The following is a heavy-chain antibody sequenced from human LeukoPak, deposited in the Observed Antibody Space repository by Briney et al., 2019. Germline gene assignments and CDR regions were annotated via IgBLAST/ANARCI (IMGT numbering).Heavy chain of an antibody. CDR2: IYYSGNT. D-gene: IGHD3-3*01. CDR3: ARDRSLYDYDFWSGYYNNWFDP. J-gene: IGHJ5*02. Sequence: SETLSLTCTVSGSSISNYYWGWIRQAPGKGLEWIGSIYYSGNTYYNSSLKSRVTISVDTSKNQFSLKLSSVTAADTAVYYCARDRSLYDYDFWSGYYNNWFDPWGQGTLVTVSS. CDR1: GSSISNYY. V-gene: IGHV4-39*07.